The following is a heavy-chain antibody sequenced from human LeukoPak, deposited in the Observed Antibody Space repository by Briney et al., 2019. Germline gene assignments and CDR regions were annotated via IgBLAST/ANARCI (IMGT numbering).Heavy chain of an antibody. D-gene: IGHD3-22*01. CDR3: ARDRGLVVIDY. J-gene: IGHJ4*02. CDR1: GYTFTDYY. Sequence: ASVKVSCKASGYTFTDYYMYWVRQAPGQGLEWMGWINPNSGGTNYAQKFQGRVTMTRDTSISTAYMELSRLRSDDTAVYYCARDRGLVVIDYWGQGTLVTVSS. V-gene: IGHV1-2*02. CDR2: INPNSGGT.